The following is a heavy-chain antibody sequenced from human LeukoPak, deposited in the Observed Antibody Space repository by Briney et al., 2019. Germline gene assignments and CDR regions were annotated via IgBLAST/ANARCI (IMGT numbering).Heavy chain of an antibody. CDR1: GGTFSSYA. CDR3: ARDSSGYYYYYGMDV. J-gene: IGHJ6*02. Sequence: SVKVSCKASGGTFSSYAISWVRQAPGQGLEWMGGIIPIFGAANYAQKFQGRVTITADKSTSTAYMELSSLRSEDTAVYYCARDSSGYYYYYGMDVWGQGTTVTVSS. D-gene: IGHD3-22*01. V-gene: IGHV1-69*06. CDR2: IIPIFGAA.